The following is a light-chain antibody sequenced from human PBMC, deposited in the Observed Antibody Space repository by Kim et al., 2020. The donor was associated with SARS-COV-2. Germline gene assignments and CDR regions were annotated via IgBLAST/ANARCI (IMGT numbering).Light chain of an antibody. V-gene: IGLV3-21*01. J-gene: IGLJ1*01. CDR2: YDN. CDR3: QVWDSDTDDYV. CDR1: NIGGHS. Sequence: PVQIDRITCGGNNIGGHSVHCYQQKPGQAHVLVIYYDNDRPPGFPERFSCSKAATTATLTISRVEARDEADYYCQVWDSDTDDYVFGSGTKVTVL.